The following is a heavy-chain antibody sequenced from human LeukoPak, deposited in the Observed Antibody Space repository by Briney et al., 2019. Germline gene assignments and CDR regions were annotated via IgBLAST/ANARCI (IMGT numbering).Heavy chain of an antibody. J-gene: IGHJ3*01. D-gene: IGHD2-2*01. Sequence: GGSLRLSCAASGFSFNNNAMSWVRQAPGKGLEWVSGIKGGCDATAYADSVKGRVTISRDNSKKTLYLQMNSLRPEDTAVYYCARCTASCYANAFDVWGQGTLLTVSS. CDR3: ARCTASCYANAFDV. V-gene: IGHV3-23*01. CDR2: IKGGCDAT. CDR1: GFSFNNNA.